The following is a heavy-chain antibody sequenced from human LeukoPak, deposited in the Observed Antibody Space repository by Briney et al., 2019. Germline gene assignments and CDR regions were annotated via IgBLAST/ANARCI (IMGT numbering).Heavy chain of an antibody. V-gene: IGHV3-23*01. CDR3: AKRGPIYSSSPGNYFDY. J-gene: IGHJ4*02. CDR1: GFTFSSCG. D-gene: IGHD6-6*01. Sequence: PGGSLRLSCAASGFTFSSCGMTWVRQAPGKGLEWDSSISGSDDGTYYADSVKGRFTISRDNSKNTLYLQMNSLRAEDTAVYYCAKRGPIYSSSPGNYFDYWGQGTLVTVSS. CDR2: ISGSDDGT.